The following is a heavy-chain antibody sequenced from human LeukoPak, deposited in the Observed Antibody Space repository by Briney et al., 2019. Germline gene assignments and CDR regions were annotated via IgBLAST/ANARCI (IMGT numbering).Heavy chain of an antibody. CDR3: ARRDFWKPLDY. Sequence: XSXIRQPPXXXLEWIGEINHSGSTNYNPSLKSRVTISVDTSKNQFSLKLSSVTAADTAVYYCARRDFWKPLDYWGQGTLVTVSS. CDR2: INHSGST. D-gene: IGHD3-3*01. J-gene: IGHJ4*02. V-gene: IGHV4-34*01.